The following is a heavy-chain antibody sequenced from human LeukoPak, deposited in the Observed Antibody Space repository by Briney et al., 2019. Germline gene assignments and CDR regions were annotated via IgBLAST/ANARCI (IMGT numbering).Heavy chain of an antibody. V-gene: IGHV3-30-3*01. D-gene: IGHD3-3*01. Sequence: GGSLRLSCAASGFTFSSYAMHWARQAPGKGLEWVAVISYDGSNKYYADSVKGRFTISRDNSKNTLNLQMNSLRAEDTAVYYCARDRGDFWSGYYDNWFDPWGQGTLVTVSS. CDR3: ARDRGDFWSGYYDNWFDP. J-gene: IGHJ5*02. CDR1: GFTFSSYA. CDR2: ISYDGSNK.